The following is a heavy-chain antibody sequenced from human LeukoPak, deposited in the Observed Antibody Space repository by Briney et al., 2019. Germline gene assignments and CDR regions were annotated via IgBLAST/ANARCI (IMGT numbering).Heavy chain of an antibody. J-gene: IGHJ6*03. CDR2: IYYSGST. CDR1: GGSISSSSYY. CDR3: ARRVYYYYMDV. V-gene: IGHV4-39*01. Sequence: SETLSLTRTVSGGSISSSSYYWGWIRQPPGKGLEWIGNIYYSGSTYYNPSLKSRVTISVDTSKNQFSLKLSSVTAADTAVYYCARRVYYYYMDVWGKGTTVTVSS.